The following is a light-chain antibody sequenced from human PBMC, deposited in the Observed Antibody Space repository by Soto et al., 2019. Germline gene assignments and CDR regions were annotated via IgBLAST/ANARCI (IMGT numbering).Light chain of an antibody. CDR3: SSYTSSTTLV. V-gene: IGLV2-14*01. J-gene: IGLJ2*01. CDR1: SSDIGFYNY. Sequence: QSALTQPASVSGSPGQSITISCSGASSDIGFYNYVSWYQQHPGKAPKLMIYDVSNRPSGVSNRFSGSKSDNTASLTISGLQAEDEADYYCSSYTSSTTLVFGGGTKLTVL. CDR2: DVS.